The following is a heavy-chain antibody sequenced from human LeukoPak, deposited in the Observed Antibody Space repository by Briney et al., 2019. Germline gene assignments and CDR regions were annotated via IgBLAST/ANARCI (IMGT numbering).Heavy chain of an antibody. CDR1: GYTFTSYS. CDR3: ARDPEGVTPLDY. Sequence: ASVKVSCKASGYTFTSYSISWVRQAPGQGLEWMGWISAYNGNTNYAQKLQGRVTITTDTSTSTAYMELRSLTSDDTAMYYCARDPEGVTPLDYWGQGTLVTVSS. CDR2: ISAYNGNT. D-gene: IGHD3-10*01. V-gene: IGHV1-18*01. J-gene: IGHJ4*02.